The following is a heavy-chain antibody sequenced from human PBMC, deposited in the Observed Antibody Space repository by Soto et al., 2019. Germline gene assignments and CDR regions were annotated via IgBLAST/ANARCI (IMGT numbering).Heavy chain of an antibody. D-gene: IGHD6-13*01. J-gene: IGHJ5*02. Sequence: KDSRRGAECRSTSYWTGWVSKMPGKGLEWMGIIYPGDSDTRYSPSFQGQVTISADKSISTAYLQWSSLKASDTAMYYCAIAAAGTSWFDPWGQGTLVTVSS. CDR2: IYPGDSDT. V-gene: IGHV5-51*01. CDR3: AIAAAGTSWFDP. CDR1: ECRSTSYW.